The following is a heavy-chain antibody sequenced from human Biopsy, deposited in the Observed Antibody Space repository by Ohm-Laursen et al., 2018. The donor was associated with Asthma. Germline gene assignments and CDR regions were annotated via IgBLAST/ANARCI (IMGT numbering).Heavy chain of an antibody. V-gene: IGHV3-23*01. D-gene: IGHD2-15*01. CDR2: ITRSAGRT. Sequence: SLRLSCTASGFTFSSFAMSWVRQAPGKGLEWVSAITRSAGRTDYADSVKGRFTISRDNSKNTLYLQMNSLRAEDTAVYFCARFVQAEEGVFWGQGARVTVSS. CDR3: ARFVQAEEGVF. CDR1: GFTFSSFA. J-gene: IGHJ4*02.